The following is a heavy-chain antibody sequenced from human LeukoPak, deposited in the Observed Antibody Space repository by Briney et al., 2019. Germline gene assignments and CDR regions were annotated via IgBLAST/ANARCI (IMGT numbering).Heavy chain of an antibody. D-gene: IGHD5-18*01. Sequence: GGSLRLSCAASGFTFSSYSMNWVRQAPGKGLEWVSSISSSSSYIYYADSVKGRFTISRDNAKNSLYLQMNSLRAEDTAVYYCARGQRGYSYGYGGDYWGQGTLVTVSS. V-gene: IGHV3-21*01. CDR2: ISSSSSYI. J-gene: IGHJ4*02. CDR1: GFTFSSYS. CDR3: ARGQRGYSYGYGGDY.